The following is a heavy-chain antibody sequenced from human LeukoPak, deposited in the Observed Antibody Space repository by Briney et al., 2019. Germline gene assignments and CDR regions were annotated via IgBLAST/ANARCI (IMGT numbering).Heavy chain of an antibody. CDR1: GGSISSSSYY. CDR3: ARNREFWSSTSFYGPHFDY. J-gene: IGHJ4*02. D-gene: IGHD2-2*01. V-gene: IGHV4-39*01. Sequence: SETLSLTCTVSGGSISSSSYYWGWIRQPPGKGLEWIGSIYYSGSTYYNPSLKSRVTISVDTSKNQFSLKLSSVTAADTAVYYCARNREFWSSTSFYGPHFDYWGQGTLVTVPS. CDR2: IYYSGST.